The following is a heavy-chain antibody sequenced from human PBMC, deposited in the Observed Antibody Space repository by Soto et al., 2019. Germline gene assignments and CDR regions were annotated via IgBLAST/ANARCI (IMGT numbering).Heavy chain of an antibody. CDR3: ATNHDDISGRTPLLFDS. Sequence: QVQLQESGPGLVKPSQTLSLTCTVSGDSIGTGGYYWDWIRQHPGKGPEWIGYIHYSGSTYYNPSLKSRLTISLDTSKNQFSLHLSSVTAADTAVYYCATNHDDISGRTPLLFDSWGQGTLVTVS. V-gene: IGHV4-31*03. CDR1: GDSIGTGGYY. D-gene: IGHD3-22*01. J-gene: IGHJ4*02. CDR2: IHYSGST.